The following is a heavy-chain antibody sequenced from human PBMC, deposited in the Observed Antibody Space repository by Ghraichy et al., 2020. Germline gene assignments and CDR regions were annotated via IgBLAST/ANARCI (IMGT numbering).Heavy chain of an antibody. CDR1: GFTFDDYA. Sequence: GGSLRLSCAASGFTFDDYAMHWVRQAPGKGLEWVSGISWNSGSIGYADSVKGRFTISRDNAKNSLYLQMNSLRAEDTALYYCAKARDGYNSAFDYWGQGTLVTVSS. D-gene: IGHD5-24*01. V-gene: IGHV3-9*01. CDR3: AKARDGYNSAFDY. J-gene: IGHJ4*02. CDR2: ISWNSGSI.